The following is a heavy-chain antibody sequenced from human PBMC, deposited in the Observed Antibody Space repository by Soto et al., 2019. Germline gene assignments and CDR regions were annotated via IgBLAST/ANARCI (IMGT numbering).Heavy chain of an antibody. CDR1: WGTFSTPS. D-gene: IGHD5-12*01. CDR3: VRDAPIGSVFSGYDAIDS. Sequence: VASVKVSCKGFWGTFSTPSFTWGGQAPGQGVEWMGRIIPIFGTGDYAPKFQGRVLITADKSTSTVYMELSGLKAEDTAVFFCVRDAPIGSVFSGYDAIDSWGQGTLVTVSS. V-gene: IGHV1-69*06. J-gene: IGHJ4*02. CDR2: IIPIFGTG.